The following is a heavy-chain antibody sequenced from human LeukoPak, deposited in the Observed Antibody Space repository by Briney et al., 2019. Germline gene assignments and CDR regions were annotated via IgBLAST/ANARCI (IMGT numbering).Heavy chain of an antibody. CDR2: IKQDGSEI. V-gene: IGHV3-7*01. Sequence: GGSLRLSCAASGFTFSDYWMSWVRQAPGKGLEWVANIKQDGSEIYYVDSVKGRFTISRDNAKSSLFLQMNSLRAENTAVYYCARDRGFWSAYYTRYYYYMDVWGKGTTVTVSS. J-gene: IGHJ6*03. CDR1: GFTFSDYW. D-gene: IGHD3-3*01. CDR3: ARDRGFWSAYYTRYYYYMDV.